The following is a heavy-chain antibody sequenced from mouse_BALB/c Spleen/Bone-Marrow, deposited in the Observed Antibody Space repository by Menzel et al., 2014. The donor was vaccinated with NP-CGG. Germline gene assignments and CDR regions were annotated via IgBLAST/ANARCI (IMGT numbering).Heavy chain of an antibody. CDR2: ISDGGSYT. CDR1: GFTFSDYY. J-gene: IGHJ3*01. Sequence: EVNVVESGGGLVKPGGSLKLSRAASGFTFSDYYMYWVRQTPEKRLEWVATISDGGSYTYYPDSVKGRFTISRDNAKNNLYLQMSSLKSEDTAMYYCANYYGSTWFAYWGQGTLVTVSA. CDR3: ANYYGSTWFAY. V-gene: IGHV5-4*02. D-gene: IGHD1-1*01.